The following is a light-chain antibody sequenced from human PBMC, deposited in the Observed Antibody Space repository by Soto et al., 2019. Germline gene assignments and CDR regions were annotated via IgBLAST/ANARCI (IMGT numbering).Light chain of an antibody. CDR3: YSYSAYTTLWV. Sequence: QSALTQPASVSGSPGQSITISCTGTASDIGNYNYVSWYQVHPGKAPKLLINGVSNRPSGVSNRFSGSKSGNAASLTISGLQAEDEADYYCYSYSAYTTLWVFGGGTKLTVL. V-gene: IGLV2-14*01. CDR2: GVS. J-gene: IGLJ3*02. CDR1: ASDIGNYNY.